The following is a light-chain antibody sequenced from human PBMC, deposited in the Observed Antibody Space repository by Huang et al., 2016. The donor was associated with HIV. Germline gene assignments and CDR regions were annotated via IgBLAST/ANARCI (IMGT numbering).Light chain of an antibody. V-gene: IGKV3-15*01. J-gene: IGKJ1*01. CDR1: QSVSSN. CDR3: QQYNNWPRT. Sequence: EIVMTQSPATLSVSPGERATLSCRASQSVSSNLAWYQQKPGQAPRLLIYGASTRATGIPARFSGSGCGTEFTHTISSLQSEDFAVYYCQQYNNWPRTFGQGTKVEIK. CDR2: GAS.